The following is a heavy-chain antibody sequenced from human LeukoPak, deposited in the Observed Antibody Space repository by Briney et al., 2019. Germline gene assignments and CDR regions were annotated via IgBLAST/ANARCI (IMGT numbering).Heavy chain of an antibody. D-gene: IGHD2-2*03. Sequence: SVKVSCKASGGTFSSYAISWVRQAPGQGLEWMGGIIPIFGTANYAQKFQGRVTITADESTSTAYMELSSLRSEDTAVYYWASSGGALGSYYMDVWGQGTMVTLSS. CDR2: IIPIFGTA. CDR1: GGTFSSYA. CDR3: ASSGGALGSYYMDV. V-gene: IGHV1-69*13. J-gene: IGHJ6*03.